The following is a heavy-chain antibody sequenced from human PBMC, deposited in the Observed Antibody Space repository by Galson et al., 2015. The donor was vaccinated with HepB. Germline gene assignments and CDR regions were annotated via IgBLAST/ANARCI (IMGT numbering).Heavy chain of an antibody. D-gene: IGHD6-6*01. CDR1: GGSFSGSY. V-gene: IGHV4-34*01. CDR2: INESGYT. Sequence: ETLSLTCGVSGGSFSGSYWSWIRQSPGKGLDWIGEINESGYTNYNPSLKSRVTISIDTSKSHFSLKMNSVTAADTAVYFCARVRKDAVRIADPHDALDIWGRGTTVIVSS. CDR3: ARVRKDAVRIADPHDALDI. J-gene: IGHJ3*02.